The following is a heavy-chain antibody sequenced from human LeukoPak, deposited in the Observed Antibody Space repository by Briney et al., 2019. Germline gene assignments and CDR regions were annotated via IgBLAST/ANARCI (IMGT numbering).Heavy chain of an antibody. Sequence: VASVKVSCKASGYTFTGYYMHWARQAPGQGLEWMGWINPNSGGTNYAQKFQGRVTMTRDTSISTAYMELSRLRSDDTAVYYCARVRSVVVPAAFFYFDYWGQGTLVTVSS. V-gene: IGHV1-2*02. J-gene: IGHJ4*02. CDR3: ARVRSVVVPAAFFYFDY. CDR2: INPNSGGT. CDR1: GYTFTGYY. D-gene: IGHD2-2*01.